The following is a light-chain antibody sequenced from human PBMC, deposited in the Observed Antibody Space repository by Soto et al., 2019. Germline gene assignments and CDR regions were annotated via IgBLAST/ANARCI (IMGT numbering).Light chain of an antibody. Sequence: EFVLTQSPATLSLSPGERATLSCGASQSVSSSYLAWYQQKPGLAPRLVIYDASSRATGIPDRFSGSGFGTDFTLTISRLEPEDFAVYYCQQYGSSPWTFGQGTKVAIK. CDR1: QSVSSSY. J-gene: IGKJ1*01. CDR3: QQYGSSPWT. V-gene: IGKV3D-20*01. CDR2: DAS.